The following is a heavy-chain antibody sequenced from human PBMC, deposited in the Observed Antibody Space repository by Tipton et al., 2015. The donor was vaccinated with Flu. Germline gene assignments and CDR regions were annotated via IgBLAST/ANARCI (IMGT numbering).Heavy chain of an antibody. Sequence: SLRLSCKVSGFDFSVYGMHRVRQGPGKGLEWVAVIWYDGSNIHYADSVKGRFTISRDNSKNTLYLQMNGLRAEDTAVYYCARDEGVVNYYFGMDVWGQGTTVTVSS. CDR3: ARDEGVVNYYFGMDV. CDR1: GFDFSVYG. V-gene: IGHV3-33*01. J-gene: IGHJ6*01. CDR2: IWYDGSNI.